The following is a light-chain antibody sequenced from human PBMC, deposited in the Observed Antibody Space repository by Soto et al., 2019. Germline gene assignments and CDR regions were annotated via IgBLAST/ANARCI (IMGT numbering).Light chain of an antibody. J-gene: IGKJ4*01. V-gene: IGKV1-17*03. Sequence: DIQMTQSPSAMSASVGDRVTITCRASQGISIYLAWFQQKPGKLPKRLISAAPNLQSGVPSRFSGSGSGTEFTLTISSLQPEDFATYYCLQHHSYPLTFGGGTKVDIK. CDR2: AAP. CDR1: QGISIY. CDR3: LQHHSYPLT.